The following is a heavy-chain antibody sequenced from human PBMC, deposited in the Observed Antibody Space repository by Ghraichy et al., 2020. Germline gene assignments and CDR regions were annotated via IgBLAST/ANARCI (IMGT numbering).Heavy chain of an antibody. CDR1: GGSFSGYY. Sequence: SETLSLTCAVYGGSFSGYYWSWIRQPPGKGLEWIGEINHSGSTNYNPSHKSRVTISVDTSKNQFSLKLSSVTAADTAVYYCARALGELSIFDYWGQGTLVTXSS. D-gene: IGHD3-16*02. CDR2: INHSGST. CDR3: ARALGELSIFDY. V-gene: IGHV4-34*01. J-gene: IGHJ4*02.